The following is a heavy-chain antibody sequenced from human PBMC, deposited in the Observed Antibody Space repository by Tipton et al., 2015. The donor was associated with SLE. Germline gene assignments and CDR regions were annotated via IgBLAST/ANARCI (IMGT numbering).Heavy chain of an antibody. V-gene: IGHV3-33*01. D-gene: IGHD5-24*01. CDR1: GFTFSSYG. CDR3: ARDIGYTGWFDP. J-gene: IGHJ5*02. CDR2: IWYDGSRK. Sequence: SLRLSCAASGFTFSSYGMHWVRQAPGKGLEWVALIWYDGSRKYYADSVQDRSTISRDNSKNTLYLQMNSLRAGDTAVYYCARDIGYTGWFDPWGQGTLVTVSS.